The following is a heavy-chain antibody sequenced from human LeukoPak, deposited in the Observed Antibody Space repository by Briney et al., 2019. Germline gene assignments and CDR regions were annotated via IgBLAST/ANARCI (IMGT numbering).Heavy chain of an antibody. CDR3: ASAYSSSSYYFDY. CDR1: GFTFSSYS. V-gene: IGHV3-21*01. CDR2: ISSSSGYI. D-gene: IGHD6-6*01. Sequence: GGSLRLSCAASGFTFSSYSMNWVRQAPGKGLEWVSSISSSSGYIYYADSVKGRFTISRDNAKNSLYLQMNSLRAEDTAVYYCASAYSSSSYYFDYWGQGTLVTVSS. J-gene: IGHJ4*02.